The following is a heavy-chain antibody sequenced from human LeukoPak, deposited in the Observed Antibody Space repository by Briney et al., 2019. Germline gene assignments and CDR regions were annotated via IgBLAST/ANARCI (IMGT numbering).Heavy chain of an antibody. Sequence: GGSLRLSCAASGFTFDDYTMHWVRQAPGKGLEWVSLISWDAGSTYYADSVKGRLTISRDNSKNSLYLQMSSLRTEDTALYYCAKAAAGTHFDYWGQGTLVTVSS. CDR3: AKAAAGTHFDY. J-gene: IGHJ4*02. D-gene: IGHD6-13*01. V-gene: IGHV3-43*01. CDR1: GFTFDDYT. CDR2: ISWDAGST.